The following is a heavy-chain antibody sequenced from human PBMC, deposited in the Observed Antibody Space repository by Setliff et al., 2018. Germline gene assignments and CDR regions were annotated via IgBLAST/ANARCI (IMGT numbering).Heavy chain of an antibody. D-gene: IGHD3-3*01. CDR2: IYTTVSANSVST. Sequence: SETLSLTCTVSGGSISSGIYYWSWIRQPAGKGLEWIGQIYTTVSANSVSTNYNPSLKSRVTISVDSSKNQFSLRLSSVTAADAAVYFCVRMSGFLYMDVWGKGTTVTVSS. V-gene: IGHV4-61*09. J-gene: IGHJ6*03. CDR3: VRMSGFLYMDV. CDR1: GGSISSGIYY.